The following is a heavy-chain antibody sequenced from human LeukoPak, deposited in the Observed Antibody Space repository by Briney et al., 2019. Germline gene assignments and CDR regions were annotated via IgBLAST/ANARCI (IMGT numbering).Heavy chain of an antibody. J-gene: IGHJ4*02. CDR2: ISSSSSYI. V-gene: IGHV3-21*01. CDR1: GFTFSSYS. D-gene: IGHD3-3*01. Sequence: GGSLRLSCAASGFTFSSYSMNWVRQAPGKGLEWVSSISSSSSYIYYADSVKGRFTISGDNAKNSLYLQMNSLRAEDTAVYYCAGDATYYDFWSGYPDYWGQGTLVTVSS. CDR3: AGDATYYDFWSGYPDY.